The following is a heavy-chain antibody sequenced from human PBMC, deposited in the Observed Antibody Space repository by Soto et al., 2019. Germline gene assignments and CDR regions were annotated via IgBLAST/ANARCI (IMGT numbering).Heavy chain of an antibody. D-gene: IGHD3-16*01. CDR3: FAYTYYYYMDV. J-gene: IGHJ6*03. CDR1: GFTFSSYA. CDR2: ISGSGGST. V-gene: IGHV3-23*01. Sequence: GGSLRLSCAASGFTFSSYAMSWVRQAPGKGLEWVSAISGSGGSTYYADSVKGRLTISRDNSKNTLYLQMNSLRAEDTAVYYCFAYTYYYYMDVWGKGTTVTVSS.